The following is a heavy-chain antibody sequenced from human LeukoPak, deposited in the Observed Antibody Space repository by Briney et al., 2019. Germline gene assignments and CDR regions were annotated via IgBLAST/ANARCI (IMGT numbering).Heavy chain of an antibody. V-gene: IGHV3-74*01. CDR2: INSDGSST. D-gene: IGHD2-15*01. Sequence: GGSLRLSCSVSGFTFSSYAMHWVRQAPGKGLVWVSRINSDGSSTSYADPVKGRFTISRDNAKKTLYLQMNSLRAEDTAVYYCLGGCSGGSCAYFDSWGQGTLVTVSS. CDR3: LGGCSGGSCAYFDS. J-gene: IGHJ4*02. CDR1: GFTFSSYA.